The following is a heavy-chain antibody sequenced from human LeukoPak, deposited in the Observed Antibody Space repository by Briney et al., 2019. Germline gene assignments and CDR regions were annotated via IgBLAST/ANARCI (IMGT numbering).Heavy chain of an antibody. V-gene: IGHV4-30-4*07. CDR3: ARASSGWGFY. Sequence: SQTLSLTCAVSGGSISSGGYSWSWIRQPPGKGLEWIGYIYYSGSTYYNPSLKSRVTISVDTSKNQFSLKLSSVTAADTAVYYCARASSGWGFYWGQGTLVTVSS. J-gene: IGHJ4*02. D-gene: IGHD6-19*01. CDR1: GGSISSGGYS. CDR2: IYYSGST.